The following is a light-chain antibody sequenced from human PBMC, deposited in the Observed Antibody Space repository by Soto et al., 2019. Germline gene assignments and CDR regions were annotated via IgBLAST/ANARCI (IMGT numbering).Light chain of an antibody. CDR1: SSNIGAGYD. CDR2: GNT. V-gene: IGLV1-40*01. Sequence: QSVLTQPPSVSGAPGQRVTISCTGSSSNIGAGYDVHWYQQLPGTAPKLLISGNTNRPSGVPDRFSGAKSGTSASLAITGRQAADEADYYCQSYDNTLGVVFGGGTKLTVL. CDR3: QSYDNTLGVV. J-gene: IGLJ2*01.